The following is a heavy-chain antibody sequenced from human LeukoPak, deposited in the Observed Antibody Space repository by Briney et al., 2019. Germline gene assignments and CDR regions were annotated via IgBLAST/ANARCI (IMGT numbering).Heavy chain of an antibody. CDR2: ISSDGTEK. D-gene: IGHD6-13*01. CDR3: ARGIAAAGPETDY. Sequence: GGSLRLSCAASGFAFSNYAMHWVRQAPGKGLEWVTLISSDGTEKKYADSLKGRFTISRDNAKNSLYLQMNSLRAEDTAVYYCARGIAAAGPETDYWGQGTLVTVSS. CDR1: GFAFSNYA. J-gene: IGHJ4*02. V-gene: IGHV3-30*04.